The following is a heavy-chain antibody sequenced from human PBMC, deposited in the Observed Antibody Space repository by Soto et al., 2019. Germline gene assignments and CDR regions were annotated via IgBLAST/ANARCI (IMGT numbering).Heavy chain of an antibody. V-gene: IGHV3-23*01. Sequence: RGSLRLSCAASGFTFISYAMSWVRQAPGKGLEWVSGISGTGGSTYYADSVKGRFTISRDNSKNTLYLQMNSLRAEDTAVYYCAKAPPPRYYYYGMGVWGQGTTVTVSS. CDR2: ISGTGGST. CDR3: AKAPPPRYYYYGMGV. CDR1: GFTFISYA. J-gene: IGHJ6*02.